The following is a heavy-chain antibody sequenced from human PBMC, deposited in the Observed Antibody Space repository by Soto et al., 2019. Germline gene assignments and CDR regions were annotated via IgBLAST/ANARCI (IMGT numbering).Heavy chain of an antibody. D-gene: IGHD3-16*01. CDR1: GYTFTGYY. J-gene: IGHJ4*02. V-gene: IGHV1-2*02. CDR3: ARGFTFDY. Sequence: RASVKVSCKASGYTFTGYYMHWLRQAPGQGLEWMGWINPNTGDTNYAQKFQGRVTMTRDTSISTAYMELSRLTSDDTAVYYCARGFTFDYWGRGTLVTVSS. CDR2: INPNTGDT.